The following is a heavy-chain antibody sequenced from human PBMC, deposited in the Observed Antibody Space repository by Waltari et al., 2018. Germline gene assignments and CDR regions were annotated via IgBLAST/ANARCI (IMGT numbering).Heavy chain of an antibody. CDR3: ARDVFGISPSGTSGAGY. D-gene: IGHD1-20*01. J-gene: IGHJ4*02. V-gene: IGHV1-46*01. Sequence: QVQLVQSGAEVKKPGASVKISCTTSGNTLTSYYMHWVRQAPGQGLEWMGVINPSDGTISYAQKFLGRVTITRDTSTNTVYMDLSSLRSEDTAVYYCARDVFGISPSGTSGAGYWGQGTLVTVSS. CDR2: INPSDGTI. CDR1: GNTLTSYY.